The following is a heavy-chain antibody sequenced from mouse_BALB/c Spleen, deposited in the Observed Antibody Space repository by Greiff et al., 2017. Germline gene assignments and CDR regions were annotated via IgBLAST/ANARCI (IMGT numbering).Heavy chain of an antibody. D-gene: IGHD2-2*01. J-gene: IGHJ4*01. Sequence: EVQLQQSGAELVKPGASVKLSCTASGFNIKDTYMHWVKQRPEQGLEWIGRIDPANGNTKYDPKFQGKATITADTSSNTAYLQLSSLTSEDTAVYYCASGGYGGYAMDYWGQGTSVTVSS. CDR2: IDPANGNT. V-gene: IGHV14-3*02. CDR1: GFNIKDTY. CDR3: ASGGYGGYAMDY.